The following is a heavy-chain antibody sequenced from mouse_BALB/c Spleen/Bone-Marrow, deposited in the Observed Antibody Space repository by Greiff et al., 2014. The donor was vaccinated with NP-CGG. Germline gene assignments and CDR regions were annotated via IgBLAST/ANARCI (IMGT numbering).Heavy chain of an antibody. Sequence: EVQGVESGGGLVQPGGSRKLSCAASGFTFSSFGMHWVRQAPERGLEWVAYISSGTSTIYYADTVKGRSTISRDNPKNTLFLQMTSLRSEDTAMYYCARDDGYYIRNAMDYWGQGTSVTVSS. CDR3: ARDDGYYIRNAMDY. CDR1: GFTFSSFG. V-gene: IGHV5-17*02. CDR2: ISSGTSTI. D-gene: IGHD2-3*01. J-gene: IGHJ4*01.